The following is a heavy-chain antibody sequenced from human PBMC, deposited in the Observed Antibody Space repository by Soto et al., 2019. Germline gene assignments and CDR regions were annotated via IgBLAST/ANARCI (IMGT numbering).Heavy chain of an antibody. J-gene: IGHJ4*02. D-gene: IGHD1-26*01. CDR3: ARGLISGSHYSGGWYYFDS. Sequence: SETLSLSSEVYRESFSESILTWIRQPPVNELQWIGQINHSGSANYNPSLKSRVTISVHTSSSQFSLELSSVTAADTAVYYCARGLISGSHYSGGWYYFDSWGQGTQVTVS. CDR2: INHSGSA. CDR1: RESFSESI. V-gene: IGHV4-34*01.